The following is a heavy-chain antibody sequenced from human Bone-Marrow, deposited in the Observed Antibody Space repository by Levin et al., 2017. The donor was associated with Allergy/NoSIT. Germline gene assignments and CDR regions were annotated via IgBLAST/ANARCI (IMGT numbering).Heavy chain of an antibody. V-gene: IGHV4-59*01. D-gene: IGHD4/OR15-4a*01. CDR1: GGSISTYY. CDR2: IFHSGTS. J-gene: IGHJ4*02. Sequence: TSETLSLTCSVSGGSISTYYWSWIRQPPGKGPEWIGYIFHSGTSKYNPSLKSRISMSVDTSKNEFSLRLTSVTAADTAVYFCARGPYDYLPDFWGQGTLVTVSS. CDR3: ARGPYDYLPDF.